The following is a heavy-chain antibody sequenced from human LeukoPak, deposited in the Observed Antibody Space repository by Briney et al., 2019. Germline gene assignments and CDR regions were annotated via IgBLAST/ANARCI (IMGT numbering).Heavy chain of an antibody. CDR3: ARDSRISAAGRGLYYFDY. CDR1: GGSFSGYY. D-gene: IGHD6-13*01. J-gene: IGHJ4*02. V-gene: IGHV4-34*01. Sequence: SETLSLTCAVYGGSFSGYYWSWIRQPPGKGLEWIGEINHSGSTNYNPSLKSRVTISVDTSKNQFSLKLSSVTAADTAVYYCARDSRISAAGRGLYYFDYWGQGTLVTVSS. CDR2: INHSGST.